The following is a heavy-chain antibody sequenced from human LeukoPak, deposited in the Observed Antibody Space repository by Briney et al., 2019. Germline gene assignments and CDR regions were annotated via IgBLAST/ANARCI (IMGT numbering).Heavy chain of an antibody. Sequence: PSETLSLTCTVSGGSISSGSYYWSWIRQPAGKGLELIGRIYTSGSTNYNPSPKSRVTISVDTSKNQFSLKLSSVTAADTAVYYCARGVKLNFFGVARGFDYWGQGTLDTVSS. CDR2: IYTSGST. CDR3: ARGVKLNFFGVARGFDY. V-gene: IGHV4-61*02. J-gene: IGHJ4*02. D-gene: IGHD3-3*01. CDR1: GGSISSGSYY.